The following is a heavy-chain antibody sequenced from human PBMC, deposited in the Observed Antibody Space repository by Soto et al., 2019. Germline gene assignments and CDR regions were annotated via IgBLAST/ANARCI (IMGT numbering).Heavy chain of an antibody. CDR1: GFTFSSYG. CDR3: AKVSGYCTSSSCSRDYYYYYGMDV. V-gene: IGHV3-30*18. Sequence: GGSLRLSCAASGFTFSSYGMHWVRQAPGKGLEWVAVISCDGGNKYYADSVKGRFTISRDNPKNTLYLQMNSLRLEDTAVYYCAKVSGYCTSSSCSRDYYYYYGMDVWGHGTTVTVSS. D-gene: IGHD2-2*01. J-gene: IGHJ6*02. CDR2: ISCDGGNK.